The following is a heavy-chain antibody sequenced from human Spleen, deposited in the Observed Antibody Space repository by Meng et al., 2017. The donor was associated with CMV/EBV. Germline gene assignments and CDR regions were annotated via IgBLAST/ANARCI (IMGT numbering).Heavy chain of an antibody. Sequence: GESLKISCAASGFTFSSYGMHWVRQAPGRGLEWVAVISSDASSKNYAYSVKGRFTISRDNSKKSVYLQMNSLRVEDTATYDCATYSRATAAIRAYFDHWGLGTLVTVSS. CDR3: ATYSRATAAIRAYFDH. J-gene: IGHJ4*02. V-gene: IGHV3-33*03. D-gene: IGHD2-2*02. CDR2: ISSDASSK. CDR1: GFTFSSYG.